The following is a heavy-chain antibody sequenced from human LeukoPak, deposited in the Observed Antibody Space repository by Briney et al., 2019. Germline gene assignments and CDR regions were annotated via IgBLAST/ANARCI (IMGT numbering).Heavy chain of an antibody. CDR2: ISYHGIDK. V-gene: IGHV3-30-3*01. CDR3: ARAGEDVVLGPAPVGGSPYNWFDP. CDR1: GFTFSHYA. D-gene: IGHD2-2*01. Sequence: RGSLRLSCAASGFTFSHYAMHWVRQAPGKGLEWVAVISYHGIDKYYADSVKGRFTISRDNSKNALYLQMNSLRPEDTAVYYCARAGEDVVLGPAPVGGSPYNWFDPWGQGTLVTVSS. J-gene: IGHJ5*02.